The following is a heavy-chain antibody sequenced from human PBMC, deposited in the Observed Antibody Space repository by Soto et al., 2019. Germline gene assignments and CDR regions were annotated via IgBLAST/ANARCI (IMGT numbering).Heavy chain of an antibody. CDR2: IWYDGSNK. CDR3: ARESGVRFLEWMKYGMDV. CDR1: GFTFSSYG. J-gene: IGHJ6*02. V-gene: IGHV3-33*01. Sequence: QPGGSLRLSCASSGFTFSSYGMHWVRQAPGKGLEWVAVIWYDGSNKYYADSVKGRFTISRDNSKNTLYLRMNSLRAEDTAVYYCARESGVRFLEWMKYGMDVWGQGTTVTVSS. D-gene: IGHD3-3*01.